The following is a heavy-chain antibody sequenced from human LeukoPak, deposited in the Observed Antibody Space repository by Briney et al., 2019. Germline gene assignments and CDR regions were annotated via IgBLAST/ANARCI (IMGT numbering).Heavy chain of an antibody. CDR3: ARRLGPDFDY. CDR2: IYYSGST. V-gene: IGHV4-59*01. CDR1: GGSMSSYY. J-gene: IGHJ4*02. Sequence: PSETLSLTCTLSGGSMSSYYWSWVRQPPGKGLEWIGYIYYSGSTNYNPSLKSRVTISVDTSKNQFSLKLSSVTAAHTAVYYWARRLGPDFDYWGQGTLVTVSS.